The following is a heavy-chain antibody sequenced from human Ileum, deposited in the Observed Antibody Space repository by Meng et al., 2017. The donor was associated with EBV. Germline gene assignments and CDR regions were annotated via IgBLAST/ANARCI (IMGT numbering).Heavy chain of an antibody. D-gene: IGHD3-3*01. CDR1: GFTFSSYG. J-gene: IGHJ4*02. CDR3: ARCSSYYDLWSLPDR. CDR2: IWYDGSNK. V-gene: IGHV3-33*01. Sequence: QVQLVESGGGGAQPGGSVRLSCAASGFTFSSYGMHWVRQAPGKELEWVAVIWYDGSNKYYADSVKGRFTISRDNSKNALYLQMNSLRAEDTAVYFCARCSSYYDLWSLPDRWGQGTLVTVSS.